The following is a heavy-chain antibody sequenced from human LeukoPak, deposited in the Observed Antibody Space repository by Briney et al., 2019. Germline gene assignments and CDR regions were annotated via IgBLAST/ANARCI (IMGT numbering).Heavy chain of an antibody. Sequence: SETLSLTCTVSGGSINTANYYWGWLRQPPGKGLEWIGSIYYSGSTYYNPSLKSRVTISVDTSKNHFSLKLSSVTAADTAVYFCARHVSPTYYFDYWGQGTLVTVSS. CDR1: GGSINTANYY. V-gene: IGHV4-39*01. J-gene: IGHJ4*02. CDR3: ARHVSPTYYFDY. D-gene: IGHD5/OR15-5a*01. CDR2: IYYSGST.